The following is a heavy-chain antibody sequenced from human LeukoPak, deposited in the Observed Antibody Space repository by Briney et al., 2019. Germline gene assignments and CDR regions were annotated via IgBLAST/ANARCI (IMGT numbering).Heavy chain of an antibody. V-gene: IGHV3-30-3*01. CDR2: ISYDGSNK. Sequence: GGSLRLSCAASGFTFSSYAMHWVRQAPGKGLEWVAVISYDGSNKYYADSVKGRFTISRDNSKNTLYLQMNSLKTEDTAVYYCARVGGGYESSYFDYWGQGTLVTVSS. J-gene: IGHJ4*02. CDR1: GFTFSSYA. CDR3: ARVGGGYESSYFDY. D-gene: IGHD5-12*01.